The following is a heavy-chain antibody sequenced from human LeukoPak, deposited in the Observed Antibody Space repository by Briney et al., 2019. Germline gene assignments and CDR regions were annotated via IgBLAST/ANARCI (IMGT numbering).Heavy chain of an antibody. CDR2: INHSGST. CDR1: GGSFSGYY. D-gene: IGHD3-3*01. V-gene: IGHV4-34*01. Sequence: SETLSLTCAVYGGSFSGYYWSWIRQPPGKGLEWIGEINHSGSTNYNPSLKSRVIISVDTSKNQFSLKLSSVTAADTAVYYCARVVYYDFWSGYYSGPNWFDPWGQGTLVTVSS. J-gene: IGHJ5*02. CDR3: ARVVYYDFWSGYYSGPNWFDP.